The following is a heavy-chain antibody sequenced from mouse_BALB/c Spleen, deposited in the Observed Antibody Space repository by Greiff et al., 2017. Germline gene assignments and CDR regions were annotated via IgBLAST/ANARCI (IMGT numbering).Heavy chain of an antibody. CDR1: GFSLTSYG. Sequence: VQLKESGPGLVQPSQSLSITCTVSGFSLTSYGVHWVRQSPGKGLEWLGVIWSGGSTDYNAAFISRLSISKDNSKSQVFFKMNSLQANDTAIYYCARVYYDYDGGVAYWGQGTLVTVSA. V-gene: IGHV2-2*02. CDR2: IWSGGST. D-gene: IGHD2-4*01. J-gene: IGHJ3*01. CDR3: ARVYYDYDGGVAY.